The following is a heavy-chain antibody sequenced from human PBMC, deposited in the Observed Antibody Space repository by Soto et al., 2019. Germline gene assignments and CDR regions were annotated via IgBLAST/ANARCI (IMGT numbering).Heavy chain of an antibody. V-gene: IGHV4-30-4*01. CDR2: IYYSGST. J-gene: IGHJ6*02. D-gene: IGHD3-10*01. CDR3: ASHNHYGSDSYYYGMDV. Sequence: QVQLQESGPGLVKPSQTLSLTCTVSGGSISSGDYYWSWIRQPPGKGLEWIGYIYYSGSTYYNPSLKSRVTISVDTSKNQFSLKLSSVTAADTAVYYCASHNHYGSDSYYYGMDVWGQGTTVTVSS. CDR1: GGSISSGDYY.